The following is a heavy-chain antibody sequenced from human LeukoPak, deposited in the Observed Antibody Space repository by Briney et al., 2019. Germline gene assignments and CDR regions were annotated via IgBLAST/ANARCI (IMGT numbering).Heavy chain of an antibody. V-gene: IGHV6-1*01. J-gene: IGHJ5*02. CDR3: AREGWFGEPPSHWFDP. Sequence: SQTLSLTCAISGDSVSSKSVTWNWIRQSPPRGLEWLGRTYYTSRWNNDYAVSVRRRMTVNPDTSKNQFSLQLNSVTPEDTAVYYCAREGWFGEPPSHWFDPWGQGILVTVSS. D-gene: IGHD3-10*01. CDR1: GDSVSSKSVT. CDR2: TYYTSRWNN.